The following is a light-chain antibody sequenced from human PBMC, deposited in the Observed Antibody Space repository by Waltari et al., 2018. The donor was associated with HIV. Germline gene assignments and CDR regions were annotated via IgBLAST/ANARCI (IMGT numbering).Light chain of an antibody. CDR3: QSYDSSLSGLL. CDR2: GNT. Sequence: QSVLTQPPSVSGAPGQRVTISCTGSSSHIGAGFDVPWYQQLPGTAPKLLLYGNTNRPSGVPDRFSGSKSGTSASLAITGLQAEDEADYYCQSYDSSLSGLLFGGGTKLTVL. J-gene: IGLJ2*01. V-gene: IGLV1-40*01. CDR1: SSHIGAGFD.